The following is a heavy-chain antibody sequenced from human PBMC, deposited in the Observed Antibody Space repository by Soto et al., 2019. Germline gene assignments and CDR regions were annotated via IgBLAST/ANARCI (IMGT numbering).Heavy chain of an antibody. CDR2: IYYSGTS. V-gene: IGHV4-30-4*01. D-gene: IGHD5-18*01. J-gene: IGHJ5*02. CDR1: GGSISSGDHY. Sequence: QVHLQESGPGLVKPSQTLSLTCTVSGGSISSGDHYWTWIRQPPGTGLEWSGHIYYSGTSYYNQALKCRVTISVDTSKNQFSLKLSSVTATAQAVHYCATYRRGFSLKFDPWGQGTLVNVSS. CDR3: ATYRRGFSLKFDP.